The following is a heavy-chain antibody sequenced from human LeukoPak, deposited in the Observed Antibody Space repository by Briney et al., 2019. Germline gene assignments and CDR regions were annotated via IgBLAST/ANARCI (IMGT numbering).Heavy chain of an antibody. CDR2: INPNSGGT. Sequence: ASVKVSCKASGYTFTGYYMHWVRQAPGQGLEWMGWINPNSGGTNYAQKFQGRVTMTRDMSISTACMELSRLRSDDTAVYYCARGEDIVATTFDYWGQGTLVTVSS. CDR1: GYTFTGYY. V-gene: IGHV1-2*02. CDR3: ARGEDIVATTFDY. J-gene: IGHJ4*02. D-gene: IGHD5-12*01.